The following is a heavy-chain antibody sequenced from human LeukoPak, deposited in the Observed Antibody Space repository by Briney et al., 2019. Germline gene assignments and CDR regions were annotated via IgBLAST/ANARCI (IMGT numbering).Heavy chain of an antibody. V-gene: IGHV3-7*01. Sequence: TGGSLRLSCAASGLTFSTYWLSWVRQAPGKGLEWVANIREDGDEKQYVDSVKGRLTISRDNSKNTLYLQMNSLRAEDTAVYYCAKDRGYSYGFDYWGQGTWPPSPQ. J-gene: IGHJ4*02. CDR2: IREDGDEK. D-gene: IGHD5-18*01. CDR1: GLTFSTYW. CDR3: AKDRGYSYGFDY.